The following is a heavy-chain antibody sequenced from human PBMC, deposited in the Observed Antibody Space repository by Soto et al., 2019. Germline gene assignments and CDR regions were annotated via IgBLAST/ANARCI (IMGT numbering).Heavy chain of an antibody. D-gene: IGHD4-17*01. V-gene: IGHV4-39*01. Sequence: PSETQSLTCPVSGGSFSSTGYYWGWIRQPPGKGLEWIGSINFSESTYYSPSLKSRVTISLDTPKKEFSLKLSSVTAADTAVYYCARRSATASGWLDPWGQGTLVTVSS. CDR1: GGSFSSTGYY. CDR2: INFSEST. J-gene: IGHJ5*02. CDR3: ARRSATASGWLDP.